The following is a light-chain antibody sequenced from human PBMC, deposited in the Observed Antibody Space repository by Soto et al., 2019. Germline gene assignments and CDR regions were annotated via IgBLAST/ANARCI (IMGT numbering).Light chain of an antibody. CDR2: QVS. Sequence: QSVLTQPASVSGSPGQSITISCTGTSSDIGAYNSVSWYQQHPGKAPKLIVFQVSFRPSAVSDRFSGSKSDNTASLTISGLQTADEADYFCKSYAGSNTYVFGSGTKVTVL. J-gene: IGLJ1*01. CDR3: KSYAGSNTYV. CDR1: SSDIGAYNS. V-gene: IGLV2-14*01.